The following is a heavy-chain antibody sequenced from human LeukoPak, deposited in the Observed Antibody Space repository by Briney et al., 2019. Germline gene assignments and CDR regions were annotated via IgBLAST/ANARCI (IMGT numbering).Heavy chain of an antibody. J-gene: IGHJ3*02. Sequence: PSETLSLTCTVSGGSINSYYWSWIRQPPAKGLEWIGYISYTGGETNYNPSLKSRLTISVDTSKNQFSLMLTSVTAADTAVYYCARQPGGTAAFDIWAQGTMVTVSS. D-gene: IGHD1-14*01. CDR1: GGSINSYY. CDR2: ISYTGGET. CDR3: ARQPGGTAAFDI. V-gene: IGHV4-59*08.